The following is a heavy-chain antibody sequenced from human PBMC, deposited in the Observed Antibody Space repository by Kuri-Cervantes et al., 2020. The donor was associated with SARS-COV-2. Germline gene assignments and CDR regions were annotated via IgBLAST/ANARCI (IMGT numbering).Heavy chain of an antibody. J-gene: IGHJ2*01. V-gene: IGHV6-1*01. CDR3: ARDPTVAVHWYFDL. Sequence: SCAISGDSVSSNSAAWNWIRQSPSRGLEWLGRTYYRSKWYNDYAVSVKSRITINPDTSKNQFSLQLNSVTPEDTAVYYCARDPTVAVHWYFDLWGRGTLVTVS. CDR1: GDSVSSNSAA. CDR2: TYYRSKWYN. D-gene: IGHD6-19*01.